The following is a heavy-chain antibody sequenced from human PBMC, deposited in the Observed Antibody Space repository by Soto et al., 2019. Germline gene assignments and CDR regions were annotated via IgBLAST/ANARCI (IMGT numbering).Heavy chain of an antibody. D-gene: IGHD1-26*01. J-gene: IGHJ4*02. CDR2: INGRSNYK. V-gene: IGHV3-21*02. CDR3: VREDGVVGASSAFDS. CDR1: GFALTTYT. Sequence: EVQLVESGGGLVAPGGSLRLSCVASGFALTTYTMNWVRQAPGTGLEWVSSINGRSNYKYYSDSAKGRFTVSRDNAQNSLFLQMSRLGPEDTAVYYCVREDGVVGASSAFDSWGQGTLVTVSS.